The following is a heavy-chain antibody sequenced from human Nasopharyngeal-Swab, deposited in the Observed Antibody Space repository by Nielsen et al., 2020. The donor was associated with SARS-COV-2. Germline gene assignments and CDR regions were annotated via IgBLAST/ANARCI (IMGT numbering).Heavy chain of an antibody. Sequence: SGPTLVKPTQTLTLTCTFSGFSLSTSGMGVGWIRQPPGKALEWLALIYWDDDKRYSPSLKSRLTITKDTSKNQVVLTMTNMDPVDTATYYCARQGDYDILTGYGYWGQGTLVTVSS. CDR1: GFSLSTSGMG. CDR3: ARQGDYDILTGYGY. J-gene: IGHJ4*02. V-gene: IGHV2-5*02. D-gene: IGHD3-9*01. CDR2: IYWDDDK.